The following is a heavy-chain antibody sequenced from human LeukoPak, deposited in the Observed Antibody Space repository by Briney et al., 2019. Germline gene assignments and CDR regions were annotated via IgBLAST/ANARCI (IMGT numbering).Heavy chain of an antibody. CDR2: ISAYNGNT. Sequence: ASVKVSCKASGYTFTSYGISWVRQAPGQGLEWMGWISAYNGNTNYAQKLQGRVTMTTDTSTSTAYMELRSLRSDDTAVYYCATHVAAAGTYYYSGMDVWGQGTTVTVSS. D-gene: IGHD6-13*01. J-gene: IGHJ6*02. V-gene: IGHV1-18*01. CDR1: GYTFTSYG. CDR3: ATHVAAAGTYYYSGMDV.